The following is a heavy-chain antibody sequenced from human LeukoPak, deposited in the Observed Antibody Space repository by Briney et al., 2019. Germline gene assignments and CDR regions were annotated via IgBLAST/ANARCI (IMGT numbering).Heavy chain of an antibody. Sequence: PGGSLRLSCAASGFTFSDYYMSWIRQAPGKGREGVSYISSSGSTIYYADSVKGRITISRDNAKNSLYLQMNSLRAEDTAVYYCARDKNQVRGVIAYWGQGTLVTVSS. CDR3: ARDKNQVRGVIAY. V-gene: IGHV3-11*01. CDR2: ISSSGSTI. D-gene: IGHD3-10*01. CDR1: GFTFSDYY. J-gene: IGHJ4*02.